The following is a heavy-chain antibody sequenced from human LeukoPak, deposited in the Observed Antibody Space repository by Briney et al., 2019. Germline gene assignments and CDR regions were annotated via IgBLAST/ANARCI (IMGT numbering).Heavy chain of an antibody. CDR3: VRDLGYDRSGVWQKYFDF. Sequence: PGGSLRLSCATSGFTFNPFWIHWVRQGPGEGLQWVSRIGLDDRNTNYADSVKGRFTISRDNAKSTVYLQMNSLSGDDTAVYYCVRDLGYDRSGVWQKYFDFWGQGTLVTVSS. D-gene: IGHD3-22*01. J-gene: IGHJ4*02. CDR2: IGLDDRNT. V-gene: IGHV3-74*01. CDR1: GFTFNPFW.